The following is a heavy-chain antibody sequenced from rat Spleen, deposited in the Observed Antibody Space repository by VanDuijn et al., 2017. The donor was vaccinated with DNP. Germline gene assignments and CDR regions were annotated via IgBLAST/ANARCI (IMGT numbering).Heavy chain of an antibody. D-gene: IGHD4-3*01. CDR3: ARWNNSGYYFDY. J-gene: IGHJ2*01. V-gene: IGHV5-22*01. CDR1: GFIFSDYY. CDR2: IRYDGGSI. Sequence: EVQLVESGGGLVQPGRSLKLSCAASGFIFSDYYMAWVRQAPTKGLEWVAYIRYDGGSIHYGDSVKGRFTIFRDNAKSTLYLQMNSLRSEDMATYYCARWNNSGYYFDYWGQGVMVTVSS.